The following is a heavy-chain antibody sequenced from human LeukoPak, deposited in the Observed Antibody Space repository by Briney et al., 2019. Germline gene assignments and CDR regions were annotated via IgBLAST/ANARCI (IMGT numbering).Heavy chain of an antibody. J-gene: IGHJ5*02. D-gene: IGHD3-22*01. CDR2: INPNSGGT. CDR1: GYTFTGYY. V-gene: IGHV1-2*02. CDR3: ARPADYDSSGYSFDP. Sequence: ASVKVSCKASGYTFTGYYMHWVRQAPGQGLEGMGWINPNSGGTNYAQKFQGRVTMTRDTSISTAYMELSSLRSDDTAVYYCARPADYDSSGYSFDPWGQRTLVTVSS.